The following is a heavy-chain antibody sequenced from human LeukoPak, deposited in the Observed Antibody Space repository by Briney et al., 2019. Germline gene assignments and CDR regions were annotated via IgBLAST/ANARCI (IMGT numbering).Heavy chain of an antibody. CDR2: ISGSGGST. CDR3: AKCLPSDFWSGYYFDY. CDR1: GGSISSSSYY. V-gene: IGHV3-23*01. Sequence: ETLSLTCTVSGGSISSSSYYWGWIRQPPGKGLEWVSAISGSGGSTYYADSVKGRFTISRDNSKNTLYLQMNSLRAEDTAVYYCAKCLPSDFWSGYYFDYWGQGTLVTVSS. J-gene: IGHJ4*02. D-gene: IGHD3-3*01.